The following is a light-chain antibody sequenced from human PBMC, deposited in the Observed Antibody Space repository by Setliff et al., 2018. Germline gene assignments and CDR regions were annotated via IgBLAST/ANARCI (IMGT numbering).Light chain of an antibody. CDR3: CSYAGSYTSFDV. CDR2: DVS. V-gene: IGLV2-11*01. Sequence: QSVLTQPPSASGSPGQSVTISCTGTSSDVGGYNYVSWYHQPPGKAPQLMIYDVSKRPSGVPDRFSGSKSGNTASLTISGLQAEDEADYYCCSYAGSYTSFDVFGTGTKVTVL. CDR1: SSDVGGYNY. J-gene: IGLJ1*01.